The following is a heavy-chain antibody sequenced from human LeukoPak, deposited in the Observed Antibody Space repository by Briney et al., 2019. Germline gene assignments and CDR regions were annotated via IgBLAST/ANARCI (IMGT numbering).Heavy chain of an antibody. Sequence: ASVKVSCKASGYTFTSYYMHWVRQAPGQGLEWMGIINPSGGSTSYAQKFQGRVTMTRDMSTGTVYMELSSLRSEDTAVYYCARARYYYDSSGYYDAFDPWGQGTLVTVSS. CDR3: ARARYYYDSSGYYDAFDP. V-gene: IGHV1-46*01. CDR2: INPSGGST. CDR1: GYTFTSYY. J-gene: IGHJ5*02. D-gene: IGHD3-22*01.